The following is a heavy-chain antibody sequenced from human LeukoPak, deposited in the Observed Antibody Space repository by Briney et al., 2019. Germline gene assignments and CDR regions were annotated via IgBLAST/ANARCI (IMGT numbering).Heavy chain of an antibody. D-gene: IGHD3-10*01. CDR3: ARDPNYYGSANFALDV. CDR1: GFTVSSND. CDR2: IYSGGST. J-gene: IGHJ6*02. Sequence: GRSLRLSCAASGFTVSSNDMGWVRQAPGEGLEWVSVIYSGGSTFYADSVKGRFTISRDNSKNTLYLQMNSLRAEDTAVYYCARDPNYYGSANFALDVWGQGTTVTVSS. V-gene: IGHV3-53*01.